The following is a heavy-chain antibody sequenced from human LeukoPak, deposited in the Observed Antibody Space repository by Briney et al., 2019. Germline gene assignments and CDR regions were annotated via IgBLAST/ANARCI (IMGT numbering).Heavy chain of an antibody. J-gene: IGHJ4*02. CDR3: ARDSTTRPFDY. CDR1: GGSISSGGYY. CDR2: IYYSGST. Sequence: PSETLSLTCTVSGGSISSGGYYWSWIRQHPGKGLEWIGYIYYSGSTYYNPSLKSRVTISVDTSKSQFSLKLSSVTAADTAVYYCARDSTTRPFDYWGQGTLVTVSS. D-gene: IGHD4-17*01. V-gene: IGHV4-31*03.